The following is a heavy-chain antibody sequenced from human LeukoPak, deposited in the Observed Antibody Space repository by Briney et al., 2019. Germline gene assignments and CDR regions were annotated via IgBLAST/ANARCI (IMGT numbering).Heavy chain of an antibody. Sequence: GGSLLLSCAASGFTFSSYAMHWVRQAPGKGLEWVAVISYDGSNKYYADSVKGRFTISRDNSKNTLYLQMNSLRAEDTAVYYCARSYYDILTGYPPPPNFDYWGQGTLVTVSS. D-gene: IGHD3-9*01. V-gene: IGHV3-30-3*01. J-gene: IGHJ4*02. CDR2: ISYDGSNK. CDR1: GFTFSSYA. CDR3: ARSYYDILTGYPPPPNFDY.